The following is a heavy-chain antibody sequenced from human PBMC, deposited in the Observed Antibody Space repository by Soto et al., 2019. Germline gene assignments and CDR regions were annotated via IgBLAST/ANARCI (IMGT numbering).Heavy chain of an antibody. CDR2: INHSGST. CDR1: GGSFSGYY. D-gene: IGHD3-22*01. V-gene: IGHV4-34*01. Sequence: QVQLQPWGAGLLKTSETLSLTCAVYGGSFSGYYWSWIRQPPGKGLEWIGEINHSGSTNYNPSLKSAVTTSVDTATTQFSLKGSSVTSADTAVYYWAGGAANHYDSSVGACALDIWCQGTMVTVSS. J-gene: IGHJ3*02. CDR3: AGGAANHYDSSVGACALDI.